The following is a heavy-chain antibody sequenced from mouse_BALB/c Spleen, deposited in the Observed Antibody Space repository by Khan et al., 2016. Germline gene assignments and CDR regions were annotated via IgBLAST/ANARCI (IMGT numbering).Heavy chain of an antibody. J-gene: IGHJ1*01. Sequence: QIQLVQSGPELKKPGETVKISCKASGYTFTNYGMNWVKQAPGKDLKWMGWINTYTGEPTYADDFKGRFAFSLETSASTAYLQINNLRTDDTATXFCARYRYYYGSSKYFDGWGAGTTLTVSS. V-gene: IGHV9-3-1*01. CDR1: GYTFTNYG. D-gene: IGHD1-1*01. CDR3: ARYRYYYGSSKYFDG. CDR2: INTYTGEP.